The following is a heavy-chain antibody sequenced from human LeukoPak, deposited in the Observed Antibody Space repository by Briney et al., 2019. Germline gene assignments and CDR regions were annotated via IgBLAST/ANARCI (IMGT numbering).Heavy chain of an antibody. CDR3: AKGLKGSTWYFAFDV. CDR2: IRGYSGDST. D-gene: IGHD6-13*01. J-gene: IGHJ3*01. CDR1: GFTFSSYA. V-gene: IGHV3-23*01. Sequence: GGSLRLSCAASGFTFSSYAMSWVRQAPGKGLEWVSGIRGYSGDSTYYADSVKGRFTISRDNSKNTLYLQMNSLRAEDTAVYYCAKGLKGSTWYFAFDVWGQGTMVTVSS.